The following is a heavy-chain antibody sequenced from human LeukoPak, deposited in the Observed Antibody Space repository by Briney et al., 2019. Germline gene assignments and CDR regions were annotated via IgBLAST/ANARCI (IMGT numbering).Heavy chain of an antibody. CDR3: ARSELSCSGGSCPTRYAFDI. CDR1: GVSISSDSEY. D-gene: IGHD2-15*01. CDR2: FYTSETT. Sequence: TLSLTCTVSGVSISSDSEYWTWIRQPGGRGLEWIGRFYTSETTHYHSTLKSRVAISVDTSKNHFSLKLRSVTAADTTLYYCARSELSCSGGSCPTRYAFDIWGQGTVVTASS. V-gene: IGHV4-61*02. J-gene: IGHJ3*02.